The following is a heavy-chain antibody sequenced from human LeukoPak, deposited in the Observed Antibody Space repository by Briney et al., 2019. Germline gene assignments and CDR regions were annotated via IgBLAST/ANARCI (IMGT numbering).Heavy chain of an antibody. D-gene: IGHD1-26*01. CDR2: ISAYNGNT. CDR1: GYSFTSYG. J-gene: IGHJ6*02. CDR3: ARDLGSPNNYGMDV. Sequence: ASVKVSCKASGYSFTSYGISWVRQAPGQGLEWMGWISAYNGNTNYAQTVQGRLTMTTDTSTSTAYMELRSLRSDDTAVYYCARDLGSPNNYGMDVWGQGTTVTVSS. V-gene: IGHV1-18*01.